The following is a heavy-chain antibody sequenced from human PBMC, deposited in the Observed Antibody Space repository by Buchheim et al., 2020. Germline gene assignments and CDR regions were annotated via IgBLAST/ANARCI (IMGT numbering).Heavy chain of an antibody. V-gene: IGHV4-34*01. D-gene: IGHD3-3*01. Sequence: QVQLQQWGAGLLKPSETLSLTCAVYGGSFSGYYWSWIRQPPGKGLEWIGEINHSGSTNYNPSLKSRVTISVDTSKNQFSLKLSSVTAADTAVYYCARGRRRITIFGDKYNWFDPWGQGTL. J-gene: IGHJ5*02. CDR2: INHSGST. CDR1: GGSFSGYY. CDR3: ARGRRRITIFGDKYNWFDP.